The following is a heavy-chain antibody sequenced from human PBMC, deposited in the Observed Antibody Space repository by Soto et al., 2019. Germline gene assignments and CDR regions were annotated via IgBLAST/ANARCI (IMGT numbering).Heavy chain of an antibody. D-gene: IGHD3-22*01. Sequence: QVQLVQSGGEVKKPGASVKVSCKASGYTFSNYGISWVRQAPGQGLEWMGWISGYDGETNYAQKVRGRVIMTTDTSTSTGYMEVRSLTSDDTAVYYCARDYYFRDRIGSYSDTFHIWGQGTMVTVSS. V-gene: IGHV1-18*01. CDR1: GYTFSNYG. CDR2: ISGYDGET. J-gene: IGHJ3*02. CDR3: ARDYYFRDRIGSYSDTFHI.